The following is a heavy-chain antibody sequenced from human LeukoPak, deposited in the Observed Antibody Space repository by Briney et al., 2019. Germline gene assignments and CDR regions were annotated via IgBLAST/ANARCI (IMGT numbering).Heavy chain of an antibody. D-gene: IGHD1-1*01. CDR3: ARGKTKVDY. CDR1: GFTFSSYA. J-gene: IGHJ4*02. CDR2: ISGSGGST. Sequence: GGSLRFSCAASGFTFSSYAMSWVRQAPGKGLEWVSAISGSGGSTYYADSVKGRFTISRDNAKNSLYLQMNSLRAEDTAVYYCARGKTKVDYWGQGALVTVSS. V-gene: IGHV3-23*01.